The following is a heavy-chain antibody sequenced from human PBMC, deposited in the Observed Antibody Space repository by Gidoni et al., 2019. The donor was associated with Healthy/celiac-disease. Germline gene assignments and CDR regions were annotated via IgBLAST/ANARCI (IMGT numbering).Heavy chain of an antibody. CDR1: GFTFSSYA. CDR2: ISGSGGST. Sequence: EVQLLESGGGLVQPGGSLRLSCAASGFTFSSYAMSWVRQAPGKGLECVSAISGSGGSTYYADSVKGRFTISRDNSKNTLYLQMNSLRAEDTAVYYCAKHIGSGSFAFATFDYWSQGTLVTVSS. J-gene: IGHJ4*02. V-gene: IGHV3-23*01. D-gene: IGHD3-10*01. CDR3: AKHIGSGSFAFATFDY.